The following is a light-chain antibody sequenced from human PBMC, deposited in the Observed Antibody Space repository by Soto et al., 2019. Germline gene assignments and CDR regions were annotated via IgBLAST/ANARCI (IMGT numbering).Light chain of an antibody. J-gene: IGKJ4*01. CDR1: QSISYW. CDR3: QQYNSYPLT. Sequence: DIQMTPSPSTLSASVGDRVTITCRASQSISYWLAWYQQKPGKAPKLLIYKASSLGGGVPSSFSGSGSGTEFTLTISTLQPDDFATYYGQQYNSYPLTFGGGTQVEIK. V-gene: IGKV1-5*03. CDR2: KAS.